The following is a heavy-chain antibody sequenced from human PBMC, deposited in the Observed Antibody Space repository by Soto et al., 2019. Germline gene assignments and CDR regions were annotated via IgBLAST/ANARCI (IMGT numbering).Heavy chain of an antibody. V-gene: IGHV1-18*04. CDR3: ARAATGSYHSAY. D-gene: IGHD3-10*01. J-gene: IGHJ4*02. CDR1: GYAFTSYG. CDR2: IAPHSGRT. Sequence: QVQLVQSGPEVKNPGASVRVSCVASGYAFTSYGVNWVRQAPGQGLEWMGWIAPHSGRTTYLPKFQGRVTMTADVSTNTAYIELRSLTSDDTGTYVCARAATGSYHSAYWGQGTVVTVSS.